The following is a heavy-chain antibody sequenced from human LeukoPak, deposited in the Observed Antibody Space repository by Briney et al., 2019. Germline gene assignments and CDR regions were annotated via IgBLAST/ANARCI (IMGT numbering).Heavy chain of an antibody. CDR3: ARRRGSGYYSFDV. J-gene: IGHJ3*01. CDR2: IYPGDSDT. Sequence: GESLKISCRGSGYSFDLYYIGWVRPMPGKGLEWMGIIYPGDSDTKYNPSFQGQVTMSADKSMNTAYLHRNNLRASDSATYYCARRRGSGYYSFDVWGQGTIVTVSS. V-gene: IGHV5-51*01. CDR1: GYSFDLYY. D-gene: IGHD3-3*01.